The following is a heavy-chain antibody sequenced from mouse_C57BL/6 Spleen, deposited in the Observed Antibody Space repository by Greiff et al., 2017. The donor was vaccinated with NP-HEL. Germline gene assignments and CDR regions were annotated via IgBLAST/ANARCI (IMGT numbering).Heavy chain of an antibody. CDR2: IRNKANGYTT. D-gene: IGHD1-1*01. Sequence: DVMLVESGGGLVQPGGSLSLSCAASGFTFTDYYMSWVRQPPGKALEWLGFIRNKANGYTTEYSASVKGRFTISRDNSQSILYLQMNALRAEDSATYYCARYRGTTVEGFAYWGQGTLVTVSA. J-gene: IGHJ3*01. V-gene: IGHV7-3*01. CDR1: GFTFTDYY. CDR3: ARYRGTTVEGFAY.